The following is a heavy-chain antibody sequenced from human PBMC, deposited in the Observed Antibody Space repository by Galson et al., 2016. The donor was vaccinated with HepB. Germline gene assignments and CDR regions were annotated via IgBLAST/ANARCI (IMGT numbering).Heavy chain of an antibody. CDR1: GFTFSNYA. CDR3: ARGPLGFCTNGVCYIDYFEY. CDR2: ISYDGSNK. V-gene: IGHV3-30*14. D-gene: IGHD2-8*01. Sequence: SLRLSCAASGFTFSNYAMHWVRQAPGKGLEWVAVISYDGSNKYYADSVKGRFTISRDNSKNTLYLQMNGLRAEDTAVYYCARGPLGFCTNGVCYIDYFEYWGHGTLVTVSS. J-gene: IGHJ4*01.